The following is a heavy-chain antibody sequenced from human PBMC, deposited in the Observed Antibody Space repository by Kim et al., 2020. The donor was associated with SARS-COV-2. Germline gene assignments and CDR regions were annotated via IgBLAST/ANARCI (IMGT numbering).Heavy chain of an antibody. CDR1: GYTFTGYY. CDR3: AIKPDILTGYAS. D-gene: IGHD3-9*01. V-gene: IGHV1-2*02. Sequence: ASVKVSCKASGYTFTGYYMHWVRQAPGQGLEWMGWINPNSGGTNYAQKFQGRVTMTRDTSISTAYMELSRLRSDDTAVYYCAIKPDILTGYASWGQGTLVTVSS. CDR2: INPNSGGT. J-gene: IGHJ4*02.